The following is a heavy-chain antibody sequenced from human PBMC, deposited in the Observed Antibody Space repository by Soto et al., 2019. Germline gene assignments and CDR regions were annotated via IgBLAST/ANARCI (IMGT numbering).Heavy chain of an antibody. CDR1: GGSISSGGYY. CDR3: ARVKVVGYCSGGSCYRSYGMEV. J-gene: IGHJ6*02. Sequence: QVQLQESGPGLVKPSQTLSLTCTVSGGSISSGGYYWSWIRQHPGKGLEWIGYIYYSRSTYYNRSLKSRFTISVDTSKSRFSLSLSSVTAAGADVYYCARVKVVGYCSGGSCYRSYGMEVWGQGTTVTVSS. D-gene: IGHD2-15*01. V-gene: IGHV4-31*03. CDR2: IYYSRST.